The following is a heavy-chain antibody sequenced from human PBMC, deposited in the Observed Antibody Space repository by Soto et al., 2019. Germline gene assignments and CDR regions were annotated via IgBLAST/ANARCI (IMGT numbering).Heavy chain of an antibody. CDR3: ARDNNPLLRLGELSSYGMDV. D-gene: IGHD3-16*02. J-gene: IGHJ6*02. CDR1: AGTFSSYP. CDR2: IIPIFGTA. V-gene: IGHV1-69*13. Sequence: SGKVSGQPSAGTFSSYPIRWVRQAPGRGLEWMGGIIPIFGTANYAQKFQGRCTLTADESTSTAYIELSSLSSEDTAVYYCARDNNPLLRLGELSSYGMDVWGQGTTVTVSS.